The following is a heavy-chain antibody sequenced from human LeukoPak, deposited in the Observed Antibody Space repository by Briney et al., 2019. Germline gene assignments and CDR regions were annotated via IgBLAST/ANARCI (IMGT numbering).Heavy chain of an antibody. CDR1: GLTFTNAW. J-gene: IGHJ4*02. CDR3: SGAFLAY. V-gene: IGHV3-15*01. D-gene: IGHD2-21*01. CDR2: INSKTDGGTT. Sequence: GGSLRLSCAASGLTFTNAWMSWARQAPGKGLEWVCHINSKTDGGTTNYAAPVKGRFTISGDDSKNTVYLQMNSLKTEDTAVYYCSGAFLAYWGQGTLVTVSS.